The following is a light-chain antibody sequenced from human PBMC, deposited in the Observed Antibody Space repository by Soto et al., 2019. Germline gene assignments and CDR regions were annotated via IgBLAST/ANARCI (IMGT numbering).Light chain of an antibody. CDR3: QQRSNWPIT. Sequence: PEDTATLSSRASQSVSGLLAWYQQKPGQAPRLLIYDAYNRATGIPARFSGSGSGTDFTLTISSLEPEDSAVYYCQQRSNWPITFGQGTRLEI. V-gene: IGKV3-11*01. CDR1: QSVSGL. CDR2: DAY. J-gene: IGKJ5*01.